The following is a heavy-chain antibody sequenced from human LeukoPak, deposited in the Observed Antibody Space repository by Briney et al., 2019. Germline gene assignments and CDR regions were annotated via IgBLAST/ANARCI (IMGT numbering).Heavy chain of an antibody. Sequence: ASVKVSCKASGYTFTRYDINWVRQATGQGLEWMGWENPKSGYTGYAQKFQGRVTITRDTSINTAYMELSSLTSEDTAVYYCARVDGSPDSWGQGTLVTVSS. V-gene: IGHV1-8*03. CDR1: GYTFTRYD. CDR2: ENPKSGYT. D-gene: IGHD2-15*01. CDR3: ARVDGSPDS. J-gene: IGHJ4*02.